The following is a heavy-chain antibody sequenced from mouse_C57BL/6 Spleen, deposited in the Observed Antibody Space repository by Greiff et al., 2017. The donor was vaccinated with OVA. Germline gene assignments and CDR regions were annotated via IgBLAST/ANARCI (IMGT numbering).Heavy chain of an antibody. V-gene: IGHV3-6*01. Sequence: EVQVVESGPGLVKPSQSLSLTCSVTGYSITSGYYWNWIRQFPGNKLEWMGYISYDGSNNYNPSLKNRISITRDTSKNQFFLKLNSVTTEDTATYYCARYGRPSYAMDYWGQGTSVTVSS. J-gene: IGHJ4*01. CDR3: ARYGRPSYAMDY. CDR1: GYSITSGYY. D-gene: IGHD1-1*01. CDR2: ISYDGSN.